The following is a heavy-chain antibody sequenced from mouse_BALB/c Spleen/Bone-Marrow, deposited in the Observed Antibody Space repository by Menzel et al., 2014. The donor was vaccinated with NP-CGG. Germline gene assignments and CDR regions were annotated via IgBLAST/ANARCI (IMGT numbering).Heavy chain of an antibody. D-gene: IGHD2-12*01. J-gene: IGHJ2*01. CDR3: ARNLDYNYDCDY. CDR2: IWSGGST. CDR1: GFSLTIYG. V-gene: IGHV2-4*02. Sequence: QVQLKESGPGLVQPSQSLSITCTVSGFSLTIYGIHWVRQPPGKGLEWLGVIWSGGSTDYNAAFISRLSISKDNSKSQVFFQMNSLQAEDTAIYYCARNLDYNYDCDYWGQGSTLTISS.